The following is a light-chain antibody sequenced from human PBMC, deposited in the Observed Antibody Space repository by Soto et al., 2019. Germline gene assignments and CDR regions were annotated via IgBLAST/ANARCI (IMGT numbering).Light chain of an antibody. J-gene: IGLJ2*01. Sequence: NFMLTQPHSVSESPGKTVTISCTRSSGSIASNYVQGYQQRPGSAPTTVIYEDNQRPSGVPDRFSGSIDSSSNSASLTISGLKTEDEADYYCQSYDSSNFVVFGGGTTLTVL. CDR2: EDN. CDR1: SGSIASNY. CDR3: QSYDSSNFVV. V-gene: IGLV6-57*04.